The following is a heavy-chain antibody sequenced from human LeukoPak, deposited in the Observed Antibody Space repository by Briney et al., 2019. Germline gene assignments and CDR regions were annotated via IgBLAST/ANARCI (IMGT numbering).Heavy chain of an antibody. CDR1: GFTFSSNY. V-gene: IGHV3-53*01. CDR3: ARDHPSYCSGGSCYSN. J-gene: IGHJ4*02. D-gene: IGHD2-15*01. Sequence: GGSLRLSCAASGFTFSSNYMSWVRQAPGKGLEWVSVVYSGGSTYYADSVKGRFTISRDNSKNTLYLQMNSLRAEDTAVYYCARDHPSYCSGGSCYSNWGQGTLVTVSS. CDR2: VYSGGST.